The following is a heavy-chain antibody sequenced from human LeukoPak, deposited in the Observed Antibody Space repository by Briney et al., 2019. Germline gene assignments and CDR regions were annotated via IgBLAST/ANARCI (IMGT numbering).Heavy chain of an antibody. CDR3: AKGGCRGTCNPLAY. CDR2: SGDSDGST. Sequence: GSLRLSCAASGFTFSGSGMSWVRQAPGKGLEWISSSGDSDGSTYYADSLKGRFTISRDNSKNTLYLQMNNLRAEDTAVYYCAKGGCRGTCNPLAYWGQGALVTVSP. V-gene: IGHV3-23*01. J-gene: IGHJ4*02. D-gene: IGHD2-15*01. CDR1: GFTFSGSG.